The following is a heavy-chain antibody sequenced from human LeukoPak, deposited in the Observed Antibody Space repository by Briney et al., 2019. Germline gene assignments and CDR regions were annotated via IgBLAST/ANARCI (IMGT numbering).Heavy chain of an antibody. CDR1: GFTFKFYS. Sequence: TGGSLRLSCAASGFTFKFYSMNWVRQAPGKGLEWVSYISTNTTTIYYADSEKGRFTISRDNAKNSLYLQMNSLRVEDTAVYYCVRVGTSFDIWGQGTMVTVSS. D-gene: IGHD7-27*01. J-gene: IGHJ3*02. CDR2: ISTNTTTI. CDR3: VRVGTSFDI. V-gene: IGHV3-48*01.